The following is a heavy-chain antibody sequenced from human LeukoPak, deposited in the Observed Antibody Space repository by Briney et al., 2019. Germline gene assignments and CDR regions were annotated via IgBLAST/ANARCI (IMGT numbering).Heavy chain of an antibody. D-gene: IGHD3-9*01. CDR3: ARDSRYFDWLLTAFDI. CDR1: GGTFSSYA. V-gene: IGHV1-69*06. Sequence: ASVKVSCKASGGTFSSYAISWVRQAPGQGLEWMGGIIPIFGTANYARKFQGRVTITADKSTSTAYMELSSLRSEDTAVYYCARDSRYFDWLLTAFDIWGQGTMVTVSS. J-gene: IGHJ3*02. CDR2: IIPIFGTA.